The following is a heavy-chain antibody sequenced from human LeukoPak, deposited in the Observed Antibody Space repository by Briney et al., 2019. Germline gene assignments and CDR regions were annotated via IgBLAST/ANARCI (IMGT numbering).Heavy chain of an antibody. D-gene: IGHD1-26*01. V-gene: IGHV3-23*01. CDR3: AKGYGSYDY. CDR2: ISGSGGST. CDR1: GGSFSGYY. J-gene: IGHJ4*02. Sequence: ETLSLTCAVYGGSFSGYYWSWIRQAPGKGLEWVSAISGSGGSTYYADSVKGRFTISRDNSKNTLYLQMNSLRAEDTAVYYCAKGYGSYDYWGQGTLVTVSS.